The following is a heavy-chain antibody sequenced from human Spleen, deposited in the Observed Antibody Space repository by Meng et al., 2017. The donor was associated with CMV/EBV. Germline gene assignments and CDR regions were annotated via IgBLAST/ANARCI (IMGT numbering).Heavy chain of an antibody. CDR1: GFTFSRYS. Sequence: GESLKISCAASGFTFSRYSMNWVRQAPGRGLEWVASVSSASAYIYYADSVRGRFTISRDNAENSLYLQMNSLRAEDTAIYYCAGYIPGINAFDCWGLGTLVTVSS. V-gene: IGHV3-21*01. CDR3: AGYIPGINAFDC. CDR2: VSSASAYI. J-gene: IGHJ4*02. D-gene: IGHD1-14*01.